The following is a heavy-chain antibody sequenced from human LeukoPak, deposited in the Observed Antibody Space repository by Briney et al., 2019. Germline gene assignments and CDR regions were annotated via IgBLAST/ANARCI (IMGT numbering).Heavy chain of an antibody. CDR1: GGSFSGYY. D-gene: IGHD6-13*01. CDR2: INHSGST. Sequence: SETLSLTCAVYGGSFSGYYWSWIRQPPGKGLEWIGEINHSGSTNYNPSLKSRVTISVDTSKNQFSLKLSSVTAADTAVYYCARAPPRRIAAAGISRFDPWGQGTLVTVSS. CDR3: ARAPPRRIAAAGISRFDP. V-gene: IGHV4-34*01. J-gene: IGHJ5*02.